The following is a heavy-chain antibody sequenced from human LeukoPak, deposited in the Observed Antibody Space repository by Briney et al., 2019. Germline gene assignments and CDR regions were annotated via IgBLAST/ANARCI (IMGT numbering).Heavy chain of an antibody. D-gene: IGHD2-2*01. J-gene: IGHJ6*04. CDR3: ARVVVVPAAPMDV. CDR1: GYTFTGYH. Sequence: ASVKVSCKASGYTFTGYHMHWVRQAPGQGLEWMGWINPNSGGTNYAQKFQGRVTMTRDTSISTAYMELSRLRSDDTAVYYCARVVVVPAAPMDVWGKGTTVTVSS. CDR2: INPNSGGT. V-gene: IGHV1-2*02.